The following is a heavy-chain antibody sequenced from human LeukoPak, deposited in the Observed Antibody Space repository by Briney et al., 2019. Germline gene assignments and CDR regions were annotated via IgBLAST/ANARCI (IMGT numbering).Heavy chain of an antibody. CDR1: GFTFSSYG. CDR2: ISGSGGST. CDR3: AKDGCSSTSCYMKFD. D-gene: IGHD2-2*02. V-gene: IGHV3-23*01. J-gene: IGHJ4*02. Sequence: GGTLRLPCAASGFTFSSYGMSWVRQAPGKGLEWVSAISGSGGSTYYADSVKGRFTISRDNSKNTLYLQMNSLRAEDTAVYYCAKDGCSSTSCYMKFDWGQGTLVTVSS.